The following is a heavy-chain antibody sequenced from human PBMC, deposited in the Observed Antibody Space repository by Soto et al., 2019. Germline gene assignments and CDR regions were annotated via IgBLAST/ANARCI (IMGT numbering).Heavy chain of an antibody. CDR3: ARDLDYYGSGSYYNADYYYYGMDV. D-gene: IGHD3-10*01. Sequence: GGSLRLSCAASGFTFSSYGMHWVRQAPGKGLEWVAVIWYDGSNKYYADSVKGRFTISRDNSKNTLYLQMNSLRAEDTAVYYCARDLDYYGSGSYYNADYYYYGMDVWGQGTTVTVSS. CDR2: IWYDGSNK. CDR1: GFTFSSYG. J-gene: IGHJ6*02. V-gene: IGHV3-33*01.